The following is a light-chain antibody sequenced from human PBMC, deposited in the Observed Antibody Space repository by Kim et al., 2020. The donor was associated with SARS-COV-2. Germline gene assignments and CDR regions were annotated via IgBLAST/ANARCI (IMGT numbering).Light chain of an antibody. V-gene: IGKV3-20*01. J-gene: IGKJ4*01. CDR1: QSVSSIY. CDR2: DTS. CDR3: QQYGSAPLT. Sequence: SPGNSAPLSCRPCQSVSSIYLALYQQNPGHPPRLLIYDTSTRATGIPDRFSGSGSGTDYTLTISRLEPDDFVVYYCQQYGSAPLTFGGGTKVDIK.